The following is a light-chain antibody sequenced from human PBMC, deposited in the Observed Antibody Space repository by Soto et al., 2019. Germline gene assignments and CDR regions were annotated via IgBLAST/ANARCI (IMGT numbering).Light chain of an antibody. J-gene: IGLJ1*01. CDR2: DVS. V-gene: IGLV2-8*01. Sequence: QSALTQPPSASGSPGQSVTIACTGTSSDVGYYNYVSWYQQPPGKAPKLLIYDVSKRPSGVPDRFSGSKSGNTASLTVSGLQAEDEGDYYCSAYTVSRTYVFGTGTKVTVL. CDR3: SAYTVSRTYV. CDR1: SSDVGYYNY.